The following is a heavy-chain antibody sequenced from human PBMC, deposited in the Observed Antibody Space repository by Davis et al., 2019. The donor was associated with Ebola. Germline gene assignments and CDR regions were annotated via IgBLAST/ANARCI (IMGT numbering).Heavy chain of an antibody. CDR1: GFTFSNAW. CDR2: IKSKTDGGTT. D-gene: IGHD2-8*02. CDR3: TTDSCTGGVCYYYYYGMDV. J-gene: IGHJ6*02. V-gene: IGHV3-15*01. Sequence: GESLKISCAASGFTFSNAWMSWVRQAPGKGLEWVGRIKSKTDGGTTDYAAPVKGRFTISRDDSKNTLYLQMNSLKTEDTAVYYCTTDSCTGGVCYYYYYGMDVWGQGTTVTVSS.